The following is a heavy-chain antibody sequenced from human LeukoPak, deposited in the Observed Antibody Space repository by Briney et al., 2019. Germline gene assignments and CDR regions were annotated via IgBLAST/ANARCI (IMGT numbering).Heavy chain of an antibody. CDR1: GFTFSSYG. CDR2: IKSDGSST. V-gene: IGHV3-74*01. Sequence: GGSLRLSCAASGFTFSSYGMSWVRQAPGKGLEWVSRIKSDGSSTSYADSVKGRFTISRDNAKNTLYVQMNSLRAEDTAVYYCARESGYHGSGFDPWGQGTLVIVSS. D-gene: IGHD3-10*01. CDR3: ARESGYHGSGFDP. J-gene: IGHJ5*02.